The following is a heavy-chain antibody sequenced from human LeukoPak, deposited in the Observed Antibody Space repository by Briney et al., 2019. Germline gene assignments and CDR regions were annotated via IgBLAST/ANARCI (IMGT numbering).Heavy chain of an antibody. V-gene: IGHV1-2*02. Sequence: ASVKVSCKASGYTFSGYYMRWVRQAPGQGLEWMGWINPNSGGTNYAQKFQGRVTMTRDTSISTAYMELSRLRSDDTAVYYCARDPLSSIAAQGWLDPWGQGTLVTVSS. CDR3: ARDPLSSIAAQGWLDP. CDR1: GYTFSGYY. D-gene: IGHD6-6*01. J-gene: IGHJ5*02. CDR2: INPNSGGT.